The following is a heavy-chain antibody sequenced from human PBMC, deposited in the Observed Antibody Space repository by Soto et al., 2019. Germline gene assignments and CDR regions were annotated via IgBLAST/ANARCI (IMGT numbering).Heavy chain of an antibody. CDR2: IIPIFGTA. CDR1: GGTFSSYA. J-gene: IGHJ6*02. D-gene: IGHD2-15*01. V-gene: IGHV1-69*12. CDR3: ARDSGVVVAALIARHRGMDV. Sequence: QVQLVQSGAEVKKPGSSVKVSCKASGGTFSSYAISWVRQAPGQGLEWMGGIIPIFGTANYAQKFQGRVTITADESTSTAYMELSSLRSEDTAVYYCARDSGVVVAALIARHRGMDVWGQGTTVTVSS.